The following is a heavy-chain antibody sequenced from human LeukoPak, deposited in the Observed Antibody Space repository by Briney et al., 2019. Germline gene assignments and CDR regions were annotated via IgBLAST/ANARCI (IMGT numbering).Heavy chain of an antibody. Sequence: ASVKVSCKTSGGTFSRFAVSWVRQAPGQGLEWMGWINPNSGGTNYAQKFQGRVTMTRDTSISTAYMELSRLRSDDTAVYYCARGRDGYNLGSGYWGQGTLVTVSS. D-gene: IGHD5-24*01. CDR3: ARGRDGYNLGSGY. J-gene: IGHJ4*02. V-gene: IGHV1-2*02. CDR1: GGTFSRFA. CDR2: INPNSGGT.